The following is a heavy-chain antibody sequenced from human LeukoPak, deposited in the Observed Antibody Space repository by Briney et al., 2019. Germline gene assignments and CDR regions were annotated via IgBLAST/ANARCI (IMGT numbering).Heavy chain of an antibody. CDR1: GGSISSYY. CDR2: IYYSGST. D-gene: IGHD2-15*01. Sequence: SETLSLTCTVSGGSISSYYWSWIRQPPGKGLEWIGYIYYSGSTNYNPSLKSRVTISVDTSKNQFSLKLSSVTAADTAVYYCARDLVVAATYYYMDVWGKGTTVTVSS. J-gene: IGHJ6*03. CDR3: ARDLVVAATYYYMDV. V-gene: IGHV4-59*12.